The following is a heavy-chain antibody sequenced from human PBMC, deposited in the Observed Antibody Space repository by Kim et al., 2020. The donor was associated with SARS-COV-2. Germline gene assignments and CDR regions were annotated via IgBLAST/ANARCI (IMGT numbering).Heavy chain of an antibody. Sequence: SETLSLTCTVSGGSISSSSYYWGWIRQPPGKGLEWIGSIYYSGSTYYNPSLKSRVTISVDTSKNQFSLKLSSVTAADTAVYYCARYIVVVPAAMNYYYGMDVWGQGTTVTVSS. V-gene: IGHV4-39*01. J-gene: IGHJ6*02. CDR2: IYYSGST. CDR3: ARYIVVVPAAMNYYYGMDV. D-gene: IGHD2-2*01. CDR1: GGSISSSSYY.